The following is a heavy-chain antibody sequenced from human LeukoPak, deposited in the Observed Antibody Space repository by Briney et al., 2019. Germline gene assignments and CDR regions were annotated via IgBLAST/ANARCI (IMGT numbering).Heavy chain of an antibody. J-gene: IGHJ6*02. D-gene: IGHD3-10*01. CDR3: ARGGSPPLGFGELLPPQYYYYYGMDV. V-gene: IGHV1-2*04. CDR2: INPNSGGT. Sequence: ASVKVSCKASGYTFTGYYMHWVRQAPGQGLEWMGWINPNSGGTNYAQKFQGWVTMTRDTSISTAYMELSRLRSDDTAVYYCARGGSPPLGFGELLPPQYYYYYGMDVWGQGTTVTVSS. CDR1: GYTFTGYY.